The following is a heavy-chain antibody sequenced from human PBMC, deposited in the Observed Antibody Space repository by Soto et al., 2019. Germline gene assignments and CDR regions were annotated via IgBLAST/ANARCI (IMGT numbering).Heavy chain of an antibody. D-gene: IGHD3-10*01. CDR3: VRLSSGDFGGDY. V-gene: IGHV3-21*01. CDR1: GFTFNSYT. J-gene: IGHJ4*02. CDR2: INHNSAYI. Sequence: EVQLVESGGGLVKPGGSLRLSCAASGFTFNSYTMNWVRQAPGEGLEWVSSINHNSAYIYYADSVQGRFTISRDNAKNSLYLQMNSLGAEDTAVYYCVRLSSGDFGGDYWGQGTLVTVSS.